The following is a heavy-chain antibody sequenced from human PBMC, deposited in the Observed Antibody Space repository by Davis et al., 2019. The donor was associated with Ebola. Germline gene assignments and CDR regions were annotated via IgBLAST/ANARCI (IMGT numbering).Heavy chain of an antibody. D-gene: IGHD5-12*01. Sequence: SVKVSCKASGFTFTSSAMQWVRQARGQRLEWIGWIVVGSGNTNYAQKFQERVTITRDMSTSTAYMELSSLRSEDTAVYYCAADPGYRYYYGMDVWGQGATVTVSS. CDR1: GFTFTSSA. CDR3: AADPGYRYYYGMDV. V-gene: IGHV1-58*02. J-gene: IGHJ6*02. CDR2: IVVGSGNT.